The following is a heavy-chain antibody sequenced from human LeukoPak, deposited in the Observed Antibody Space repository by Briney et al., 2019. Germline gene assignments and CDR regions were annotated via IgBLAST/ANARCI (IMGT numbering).Heavy chain of an antibody. Sequence: GASLRLSCAAWGFTFSSYAIHWVRQAPGKGVEWVAGISFDGTDAFYAHSVKGRFTISRDNAKNTLYLQMNSPRADDTAVYYCARARATVTRISSFDIWGQGTMVTASS. J-gene: IGHJ3*02. CDR1: GFTFSSYA. CDR3: ARARATVTRISSFDI. CDR2: ISFDGTDA. V-gene: IGHV3-30*04. D-gene: IGHD4-17*01.